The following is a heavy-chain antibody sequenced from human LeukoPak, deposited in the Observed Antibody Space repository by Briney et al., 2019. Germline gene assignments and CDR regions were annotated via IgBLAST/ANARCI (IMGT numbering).Heavy chain of an antibody. Sequence: SETLSLTCAVYGGSFSGYYWSWIRQPPGKGLEWIGEINHSGSTNYNPSLKSRVTISVDTSKNQFSLKLSSVTAADAAVYYCARGRVYYDSSGYYYYFDYWGQGTLVTVSS. CDR2: INHSGST. J-gene: IGHJ4*02. V-gene: IGHV4-34*01. D-gene: IGHD3-22*01. CDR3: ARGRVYYDSSGYYYYFDY. CDR1: GGSFSGYY.